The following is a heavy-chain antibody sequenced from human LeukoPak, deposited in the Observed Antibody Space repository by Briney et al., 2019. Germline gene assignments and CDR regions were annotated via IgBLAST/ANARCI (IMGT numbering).Heavy chain of an antibody. CDR1: GFTFSTYA. D-gene: IGHD3-10*01. J-gene: IGHJ6*02. Sequence: GGSLRLSCAASGFTFSTYAMSWVRQAPGKGLEWVSAISGSGGSTYYADSVKGRFTISRDNSKNTLYLQMNSQRGDDTAVYYCAKAHGSGSSYYYYYGMDVWGQGTTVTVSS. CDR3: AKAHGSGSSYYYYYGMDV. CDR2: ISGSGGST. V-gene: IGHV3-23*01.